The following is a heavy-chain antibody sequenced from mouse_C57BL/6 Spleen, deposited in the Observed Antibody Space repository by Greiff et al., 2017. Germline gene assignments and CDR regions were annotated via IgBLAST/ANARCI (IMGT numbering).Heavy chain of an antibody. J-gene: IGHJ4*01. CDR3: AGHDGAMDY. CDR1: GFTFSSYG. CDR2: ISSGGSYT. D-gene: IGHD1-2*01. Sequence: EVKLVESGGDLVKPGGSLKLSCAASGFTFSSYGMSWVRQTPDKRLEWVATISSGGSYTYYPDSVKGRFTISRDNAKNTLYLQMSSLKSEDTAMYYCAGHDGAMDYWGQGTSVTVSS. V-gene: IGHV5-6*01.